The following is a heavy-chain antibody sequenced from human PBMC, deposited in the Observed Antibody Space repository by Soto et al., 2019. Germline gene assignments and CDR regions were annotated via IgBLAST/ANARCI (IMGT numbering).Heavy chain of an antibody. CDR1: GFSLSTSGMC. CDR2: IDWDDDK. J-gene: IGHJ4*02. CDR3: ARTLLDCTNGVCSDYFDY. Sequence: SGPTLVNPTQTLTLTCTFSGFSLSTSGMCVSWIRQPPGKALEWLARIDWDDDKYYSTSLKTRLTISKDTSKNQVVLTMTNMDPVDTATYYCARTLLDCTNGVCSDYFDYWGQGTLVTVSS. D-gene: IGHD2-8*01. V-gene: IGHV2-70*11.